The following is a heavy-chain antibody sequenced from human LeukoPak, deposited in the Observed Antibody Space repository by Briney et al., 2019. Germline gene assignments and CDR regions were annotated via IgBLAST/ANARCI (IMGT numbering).Heavy chain of an antibody. V-gene: IGHV4-34*01. Sequence: PSETLSLTCAVYGGSFSGYYWSWIRQPPGKGLEWIGETNHSGSTNYNPSLKSRVTISVDTSKNQFSLKLSSVTAADTAVYYCATSVVVVAATPKANWFDPWGQGTLVTVSS. CDR1: GGSFSGYY. J-gene: IGHJ5*02. CDR2: TNHSGST. D-gene: IGHD2-15*01. CDR3: ATSVVVVAATPKANWFDP.